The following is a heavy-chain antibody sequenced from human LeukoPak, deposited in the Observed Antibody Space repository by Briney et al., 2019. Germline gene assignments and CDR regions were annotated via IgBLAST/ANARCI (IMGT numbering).Heavy chain of an antibody. Sequence: ASVKVSCKASGYTFTGYYMHWVRQAPGQGLEWMGWINPNSGGTNYAQKFQGRVTMTRDTSISTAYMELSRLRFDDTAVYYCARGNVVVVAATPRWFDPWGQGTLVTVSS. J-gene: IGHJ5*02. CDR2: INPNSGGT. CDR1: GYTFTGYY. D-gene: IGHD2-15*01. CDR3: ARGNVVVVAATPRWFDP. V-gene: IGHV1-2*02.